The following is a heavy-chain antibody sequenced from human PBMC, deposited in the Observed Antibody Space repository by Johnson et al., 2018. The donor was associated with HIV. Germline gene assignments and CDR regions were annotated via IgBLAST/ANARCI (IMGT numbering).Heavy chain of an antibody. CDR1: GFTFSDYY. J-gene: IGHJ3*01. Sequence: QVQLVESGGGVVRPGGSLRLSCAASGFTFSDYYMNWIRQAPGKGLEWVSYISSSGSTIYYADSVKGRFTISRDNAKNSLYLQMNSLRAEDTALYYCARDVLSDLSLQGAFDVWGQGTVVTVST. V-gene: IGHV3-11*01. D-gene: IGHD3-16*02. CDR3: ARDVLSDLSLQGAFDV. CDR2: ISSSGSTI.